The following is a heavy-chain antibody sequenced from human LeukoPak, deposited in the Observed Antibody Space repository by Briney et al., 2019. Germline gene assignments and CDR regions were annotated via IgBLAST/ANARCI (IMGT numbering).Heavy chain of an antibody. CDR2: IYTSGST. V-gene: IGHV4-4*07. D-gene: IGHD5-18*01. CDR3: ARDQENDDTDWFDP. Sequence: SETLSLTCTVSGGSIGSYYWSWIRQPAGKGLEWIGRIYTSGSTNYNPSLKSRVTMSVDTSKNQFSLKLSSVTAADTAVYYCARDQENDDTDWFDPWGQGTLVTVSS. J-gene: IGHJ5*02. CDR1: GGSIGSYY.